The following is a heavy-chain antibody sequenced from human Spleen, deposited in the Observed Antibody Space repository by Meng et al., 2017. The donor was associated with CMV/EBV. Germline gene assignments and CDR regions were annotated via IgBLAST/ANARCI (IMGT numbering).Heavy chain of an antibody. Sequence: CTVSGGSINSGDYYWSWVRQPPGKGLEWIGYIYYSGSTYYNPSLMSRVSISVDTSKNQFSLKLSSVTAADTAVYFCARLLEWPFPFDSWGQGTLVTVSS. D-gene: IGHD3-3*01. CDR1: GGSINSGDYY. CDR2: IYYSGST. V-gene: IGHV4-30-4*01. CDR3: ARLLEWPFPFDS. J-gene: IGHJ4*02.